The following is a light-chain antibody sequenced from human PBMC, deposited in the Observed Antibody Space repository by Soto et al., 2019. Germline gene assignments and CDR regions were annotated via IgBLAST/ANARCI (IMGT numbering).Light chain of an antibody. J-gene: IGKJ1*01. CDR1: QSISSW. V-gene: IGKV1-5*03. Sequence: DIQMTQSPSTLSASVGDRVTITCRASQSISSWLAWYQQKPGKAPKLLIYKASSLESGVPSRFSGSGSGTVSPLTSSRLQPDYLATYYCQQYNCYSQTFGQGTKVEIK. CDR3: QQYNCYSQT. CDR2: KAS.